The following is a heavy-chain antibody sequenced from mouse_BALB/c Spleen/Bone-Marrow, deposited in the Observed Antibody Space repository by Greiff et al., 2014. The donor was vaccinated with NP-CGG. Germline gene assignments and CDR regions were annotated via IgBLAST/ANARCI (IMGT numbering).Heavy chain of an antibody. CDR2: IYPSDSYT. CDR3: TRTYDYDEGGFDY. V-gene: IGHV1-69*02. Sequence: QVQLQQPGAELVRPGASVKLSCKASGYTFTSYWINWVKQRPGQGLEWIGNIYPSDSYTNYNQKFKDKATLTVDKSSSTAYMQLSSPTSEDSAAYYCTRTYDYDEGGFDYWGQGTTLTVSS. J-gene: IGHJ2*01. D-gene: IGHD2-4*01. CDR1: GYTFTSYW.